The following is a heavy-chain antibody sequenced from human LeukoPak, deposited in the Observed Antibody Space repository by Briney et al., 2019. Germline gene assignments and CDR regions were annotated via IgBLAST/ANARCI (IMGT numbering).Heavy chain of an antibody. V-gene: IGHV3-33*08. CDR2: IWYDGSNK. CDR3: ARDPGAGEWVFYFDY. Sequence: GGSLRLSCAASGFTLSSHWMHWVRQAPGKGLEWVAVIWYDGSNKYYADSVKGRFTISRDNSKNTLYLQMNSLRAEDTAVYYCARDPGAGEWVFYFDYWGQGTLVTVSS. CDR1: GFTLSSHW. D-gene: IGHD3-16*01. J-gene: IGHJ4*02.